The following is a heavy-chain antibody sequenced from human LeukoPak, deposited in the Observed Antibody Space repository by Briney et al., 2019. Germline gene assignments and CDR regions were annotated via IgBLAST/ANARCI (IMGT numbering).Heavy chain of an antibody. D-gene: IGHD2-15*01. J-gene: IGHJ3*02. CDR3: ARDVYCSGGSCPPGDAFDI. V-gene: IGHV3-21*01. CDR2: ISSSSSYI. CDR1: GFTLSSYS. Sequence: GGSLRLSCAASGFTLSSYSMNWVRQAPGKGLEWVSSISSSSSYIYYADSVKGRFTISRDNAKNSLYLQMNSLRAEDTAVYYCARDVYCSGGSCPPGDAFDIWGQGTMVTVSS.